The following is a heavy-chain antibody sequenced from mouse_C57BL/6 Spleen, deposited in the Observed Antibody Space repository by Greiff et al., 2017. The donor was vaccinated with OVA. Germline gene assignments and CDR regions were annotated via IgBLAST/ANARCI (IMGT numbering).Heavy chain of an antibody. V-gene: IGHV5-9*01. J-gene: IGHJ2*01. CDR1: GFTFSSYT. Sequence: DVMLVESGGGLVKPGGSLKLSCAASGFTFSSYTMSWVRQTPEKRLEWVATISGGGGNTYYPDSVKGRFTISRDNAKNTLYLQMSSLRSEDTALYYCARRRGEDYFDYWGQGTTLTVSS. CDR2: ISGGGGNT. CDR3: ARRRGEDYFDY.